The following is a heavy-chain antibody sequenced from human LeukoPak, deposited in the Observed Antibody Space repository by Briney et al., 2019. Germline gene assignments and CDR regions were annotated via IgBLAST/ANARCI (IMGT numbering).Heavy chain of an antibody. CDR2: IYYSGST. CDR3: ARVFLTFGGVINYYFDY. D-gene: IGHD3-16*02. V-gene: IGHV4-39*07. CDR1: GGSISSSSYY. Sequence: SETLSLTCTVSGGSISSSSYYWGWIRQPPGKGLEWIGSIYYSGSTYYNPSLKSRVTISVDTSKNQFSLKLSSVTAADTAVYYCARVFLTFGGVINYYFDYWGQGTLVTVSS. J-gene: IGHJ4*02.